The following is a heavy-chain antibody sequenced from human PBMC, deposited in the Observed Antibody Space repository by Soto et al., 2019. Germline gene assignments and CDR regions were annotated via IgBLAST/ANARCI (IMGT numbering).Heavy chain of an antibody. J-gene: IGHJ6*01. D-gene: IGHD3-10*01. Sequence: GGALRFSCATGVFTFRSYGMHWVRQATGKGLEWVAVIWYDGSNKYYADSVKGRFTISRDNSKNTLYLQMNSLRAEDTAVYYCARDLGSGIDYYGMDVWGQGTTVTVSS. CDR2: IWYDGSNK. CDR3: ARDLGSGIDYYGMDV. V-gene: IGHV3-33*01. CDR1: VFTFRSYG.